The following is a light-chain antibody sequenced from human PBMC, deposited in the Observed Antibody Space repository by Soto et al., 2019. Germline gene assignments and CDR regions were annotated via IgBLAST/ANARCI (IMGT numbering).Light chain of an antibody. Sequence: EIVLTQSPGTLSLSPGERATLSCRASQSISSSYLAWYQQKPGQAPRVLIYGASNRATGIPDRFSGSGSGTDFTLTISRLQPEEFALYYCQQCHDSRYTCGQGTKLEIK. J-gene: IGKJ2*01. CDR1: QSISSSY. V-gene: IGKV3-20*01. CDR2: GAS. CDR3: QQCHDSRYT.